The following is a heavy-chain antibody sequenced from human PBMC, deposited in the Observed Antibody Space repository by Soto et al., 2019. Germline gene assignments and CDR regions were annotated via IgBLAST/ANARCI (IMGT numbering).Heavy chain of an antibody. Sequence: LXLXCAASGFTFSSXAMHWVPQAPGKGLEWVAVISYDGSNKYYADSVKGRFTISRDNSKNTLYLQMNSLRAEDTAVYYCARDDDILTGYIDYWGQGTLVTVSS. J-gene: IGHJ4*02. CDR3: ARDDDILTGYIDY. V-gene: IGHV3-30-3*01. D-gene: IGHD3-9*01. CDR2: ISYDGSNK. CDR1: GFTFSSXA.